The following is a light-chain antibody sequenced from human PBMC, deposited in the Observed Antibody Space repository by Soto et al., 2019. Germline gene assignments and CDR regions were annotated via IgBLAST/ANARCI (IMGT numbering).Light chain of an antibody. CDR1: KLGDKY. J-gene: IGLJ2*01. CDR3: QAWDSSTAV. V-gene: IGLV3-1*01. CDR2: QDS. Sequence: SSELTQPTSVSVSPGQTASITCSGDKLGDKYACWYQQKPGQSPVLVIYQDSKRPSGIPERFSGSNSGNTATLTISGTQAMDEADYYCQAWDSSTAVFGGGTQLTVL.